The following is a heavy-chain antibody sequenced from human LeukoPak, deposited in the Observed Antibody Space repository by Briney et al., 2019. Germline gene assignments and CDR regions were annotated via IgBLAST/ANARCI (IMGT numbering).Heavy chain of an antibody. CDR3: ARVPLTYYYDSSGQGWFDP. CDR1: GYTFIDYG. Sequence: APVKVSCKASGYTFIDYGINWVRQAPGQGLEWMGWISANNGNTNYAQKLQDRVTMTTDTATSTAYMELRSLRSDDTAMYYCARVPLTYYYDSSGQGWFDPWGQGTLVTVSS. D-gene: IGHD3-22*01. J-gene: IGHJ5*02. V-gene: IGHV1-18*01. CDR2: ISANNGNT.